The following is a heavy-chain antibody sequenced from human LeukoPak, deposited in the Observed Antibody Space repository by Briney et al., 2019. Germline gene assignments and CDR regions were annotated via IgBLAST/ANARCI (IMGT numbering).Heavy chain of an antibody. CDR3: AKAPVTTCRGAYCYPFDY. J-gene: IGHJ4*02. D-gene: IGHD2-21*01. V-gene: IGHV1-2*02. CDR2: INPNSGGT. Sequence: ASVKVSCKASGYAFTGYYMHWVRQAPGQGLEWMGWINPNSGGTNYAQKFQGRVTISRDSSKNTLFLQMNRLRPEDAAVYYCAKAPVTTCRGAYCYPFDYWGQGTLVTVSS. CDR1: GYAFTGYY.